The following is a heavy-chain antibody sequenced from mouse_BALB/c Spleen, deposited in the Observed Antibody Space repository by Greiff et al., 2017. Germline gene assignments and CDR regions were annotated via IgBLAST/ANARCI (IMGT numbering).Heavy chain of an antibody. CDR3: ARNHYGYDY. D-gene: IGHD2-2*01. CDR2: ISYSGST. Sequence: EVQLVESGPGLVKPSQSLSLTCTVTGYSITSDYAWNWIRQFPGNKLEWMGYISYSGSTSYNPSLKSRISITRDTSKNQFFLQLNSVTTEDTATYYYARNHYGYDYWGQGTTLTVSS. CDR1: GYSITSDYA. J-gene: IGHJ2*01. V-gene: IGHV3-2*02.